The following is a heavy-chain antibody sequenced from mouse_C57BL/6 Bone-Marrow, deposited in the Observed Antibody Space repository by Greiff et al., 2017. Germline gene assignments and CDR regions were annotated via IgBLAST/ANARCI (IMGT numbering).Heavy chain of an antibody. V-gene: IGHV14-4*01. CDR3: YSGVWDY. J-gene: IGHJ2*01. Sequence: VQLQQSGAELVRPGASVKLSCTASGFNIKDDYMHWVKQRPEQGLEWIGWIDPENGDTEYASKFQGKATITADTSSNTAYLQLSSLTSEDTAVYYCYSGVWDYWGQGTTLTVSS. CDR1: GFNIKDDY. D-gene: IGHD2-10*02. CDR2: IDPENGDT.